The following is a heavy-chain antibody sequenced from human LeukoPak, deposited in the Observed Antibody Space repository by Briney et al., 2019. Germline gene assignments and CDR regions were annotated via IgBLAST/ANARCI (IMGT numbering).Heavy chain of an antibody. CDR3: ARQIASAGTAGFDF. J-gene: IGHJ4*02. D-gene: IGHD6-13*01. CDR2: IYSIGST. V-gene: IGHV4-4*07. Sequence: LETLSLTCTVSGGSISSYYWSWIRQPAGKGLEWIGRIYSIGSTNYNPSLKSRVTMSVDTSKNQFSLRLRSVTAADTAVYYCARQIASAGTAGFDFWGQGALVTVSS. CDR1: GGSISSYY.